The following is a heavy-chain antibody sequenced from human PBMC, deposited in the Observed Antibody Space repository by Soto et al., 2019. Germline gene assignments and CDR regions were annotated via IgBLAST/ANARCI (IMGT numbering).Heavy chain of an antibody. Sequence: SETLSLTCTVSGGSISSYYRSWIRQPPGKGLEWIWYIYYSGSTNYNPSLKSRVTISVDTSKNQFSLKLSSVTAADTAVYYCARNPCGGSGGSCYSGGYYYYYSGMDVWGQGTTVT. D-gene: IGHD2-15*01. CDR3: ARNPCGGSGGSCYSGGYYYYYSGMDV. V-gene: IGHV4-59*01. CDR2: IYYSGST. J-gene: IGHJ6*02. CDR1: GGSISSYY.